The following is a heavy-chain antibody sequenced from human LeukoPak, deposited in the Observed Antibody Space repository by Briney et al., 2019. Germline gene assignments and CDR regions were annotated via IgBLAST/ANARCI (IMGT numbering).Heavy chain of an antibody. Sequence: ASVKVSCKASGGTFSSYAISWVRQAPGQGLGWMGGIIPIFGTANYAQKFQGRVTITADESTSTAYMELSSLRSEDTAVYYCARDGYCGGDCYDAFDIWGQGTMVTVSS. CDR3: ARDGYCGGDCYDAFDI. V-gene: IGHV1-69*01. CDR2: IIPIFGTA. CDR1: GGTFSSYA. J-gene: IGHJ3*02. D-gene: IGHD2-21*02.